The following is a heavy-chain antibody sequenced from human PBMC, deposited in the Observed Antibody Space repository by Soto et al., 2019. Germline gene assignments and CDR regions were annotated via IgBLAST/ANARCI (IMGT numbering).Heavy chain of an antibody. CDR3: ARDGLSRYSSSWYYYYYGMDV. CDR2: IKQDGSEK. CDR1: GFTFSSYW. Sequence: WGSLRLSCAASGFTFSSYWMNWVRQAPGKGLEWVANIKQDGSEKYYVDSVKGRFTISRENAKNSLYLQMNSLRAEDTAVYYCARDGLSRYSSSWYYYYYGMDVWGQGTTVTVSS. J-gene: IGHJ6*02. D-gene: IGHD6-13*01. V-gene: IGHV3-7*03.